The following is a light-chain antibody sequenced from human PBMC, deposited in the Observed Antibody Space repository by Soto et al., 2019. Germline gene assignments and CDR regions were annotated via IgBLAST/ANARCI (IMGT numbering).Light chain of an antibody. CDR2: GAS. V-gene: IGKV3-15*01. Sequence: EVVMTQSPATLSVSPGEVATLSCRASQSIGNSLAWYQQKPGQTPRLLIYGASTRVTGVPARFSGSGSGTDFTLTITSLQSEDFAVYYCTRYNNGPEYTFGQGTKLDIK. CDR3: TRYNNGPEYT. CDR1: QSIGNS. J-gene: IGKJ2*01.